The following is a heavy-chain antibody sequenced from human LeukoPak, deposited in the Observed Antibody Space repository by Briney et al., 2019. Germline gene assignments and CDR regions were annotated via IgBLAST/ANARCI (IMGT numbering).Heavy chain of an antibody. V-gene: IGHV3-23*01. D-gene: IGHD4-23*01. CDR1: GFTFSSCA. Sequence: PGGSLRLSCAASGFTFSSCAMSRVRQAPGKGLEWVSVVSGSGGTTYSADSVKGRFTISRDNSKNTLYLQMNSLRAEDTAAYYCARERGNNGGNTNGDFGNWGRGTLVTVSS. J-gene: IGHJ4*02. CDR2: VSGSGGTT. CDR3: ARERGNNGGNTNGDFGN.